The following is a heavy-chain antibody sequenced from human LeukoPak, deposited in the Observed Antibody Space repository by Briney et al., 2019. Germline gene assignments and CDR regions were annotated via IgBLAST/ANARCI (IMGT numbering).Heavy chain of an antibody. J-gene: IGHJ3*02. Sequence: LSLTCTVSGGSISSYYMSWIRQAPGKGLEWVSYISSSGSTIYYADSVKGRFTISRDNAKNSLYLQMNSLRAEDTAVYYCARDRAARGSFDIWGQGTMVTVSS. CDR3: ARDRAARGSFDI. CDR2: ISSSGSTI. CDR1: GGSISSYY. V-gene: IGHV3-11*04. D-gene: IGHD6-6*01.